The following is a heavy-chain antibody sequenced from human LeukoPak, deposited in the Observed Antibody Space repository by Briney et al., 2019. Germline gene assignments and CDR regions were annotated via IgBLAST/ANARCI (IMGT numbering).Heavy chain of an antibody. CDR1: GGSISSNSHY. CDR3: GRVGWGNVAAYPNWLDP. Sequence: SETLSLTCTVSGGSISSNSHYWGWIRQPPGTGLEWIANIFHNGNTAYNPSLKRRVTISIDTSQNQLSLRLSSVTAADTAVDYCGRVGWGNVAAYPNWLDPWGQGTVVTVSS. J-gene: IGHJ5*02. V-gene: IGHV4-39*07. CDR2: IFHNGNT. D-gene: IGHD3-16*01.